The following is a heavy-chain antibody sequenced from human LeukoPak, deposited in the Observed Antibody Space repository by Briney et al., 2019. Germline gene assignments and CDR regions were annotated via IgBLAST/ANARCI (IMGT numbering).Heavy chain of an antibody. CDR1: GYTFTSYY. Sequence: ASVKVSCKASGYTFTSYYMHWVRQAPGQGLEWMGWINVGNGNIKYSQKFQGRVTITGDTSASTAYMELSSLTSEDTAVYYCARDHGSSKEDDAFDIWGQGTMVTVSS. CDR2: INVGNGNI. D-gene: IGHD6-13*01. CDR3: ARDHGSSKEDDAFDI. V-gene: IGHV1-3*01. J-gene: IGHJ3*02.